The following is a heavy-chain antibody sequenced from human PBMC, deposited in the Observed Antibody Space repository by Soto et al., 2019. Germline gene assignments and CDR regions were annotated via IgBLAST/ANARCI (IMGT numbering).Heavy chain of an antibody. CDR2: IYYSGST. CDR3: ARYRYYYDSSGYYYSPYYFDY. CDR1: GGSISSGGYY. J-gene: IGHJ4*02. V-gene: IGHV4-31*03. D-gene: IGHD3-22*01. Sequence: SETLSLTCTVSGGSISSGGYYWSWIRQHPGKGLEWIGYIYYSGSTYYNPSLKSRVTISVDTSKNQFSLKLSSVAAADTAVYYCARYRYYYDSSGYYYSPYYFDYWGQGTLVTVSS.